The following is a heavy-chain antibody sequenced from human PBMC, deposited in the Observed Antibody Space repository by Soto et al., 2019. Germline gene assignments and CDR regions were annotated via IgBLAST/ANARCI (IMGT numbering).Heavy chain of an antibody. CDR3: ARPFYDSSGYYLWYFDY. CDR1: GDSFNTFA. J-gene: IGHJ4*02. Sequence: QVQLVQSGAEVKKPGSSVKLSCKASGDSFNTFAVTWVRQAPGQGLEWMGGIIPNFDTPNYAQKFQGRVTIIADKSTSTPYMGLSSLRSEDTAVYCCARPFYDSSGYYLWYFDYWGQGTLVTVSS. CDR2: IIPNFDTP. V-gene: IGHV1-69*06. D-gene: IGHD3-22*01.